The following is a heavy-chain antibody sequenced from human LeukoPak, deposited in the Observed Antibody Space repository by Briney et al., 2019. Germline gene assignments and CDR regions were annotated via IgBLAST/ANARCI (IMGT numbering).Heavy chain of an antibody. D-gene: IGHD2-21*02. J-gene: IGHJ4*02. CDR3: ARGLGVVVTAIHFDY. V-gene: IGHV3-23*01. CDR2: ISGSGGST. Sequence: GGSLRLSCAASGFTFSSYAMSWVRQAPGKGLEWVSAISGSGGSTYYADSVKGRFTISRDNSKNTLYLQMNSLRAEDTAVYYCARGLGVVVTAIHFDYWGQGTLVTVSS. CDR1: GFTFSSYA.